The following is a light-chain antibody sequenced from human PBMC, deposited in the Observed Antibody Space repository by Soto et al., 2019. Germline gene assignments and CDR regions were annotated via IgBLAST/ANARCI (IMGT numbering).Light chain of an antibody. V-gene: IGKV1-27*01. CDR1: RAISHY. Sequence: DIQMTQSPSSLSASVGDRVTITCRASRAISHYLAWYQQKPGKGPKLLIYAASTWESGVPSRFSGSGSGTDFTLTISSLQPEDVATYYCQKYNSAPRAFGPGTKVDIK. J-gene: IGKJ3*01. CDR3: QKYNSAPRA. CDR2: AAS.